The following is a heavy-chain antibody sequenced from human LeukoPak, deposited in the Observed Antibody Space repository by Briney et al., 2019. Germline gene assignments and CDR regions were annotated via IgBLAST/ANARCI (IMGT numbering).Heavy chain of an antibody. J-gene: IGHJ4*02. CDR3: ARMYYDSSGYSLFDY. CDR1: GYTFTSYY. Sequence: GASVKVSCKASGYTFTSYYMHWVRQAPGQGLEWMGIINPSGGSTSYAQKLQGRVTMTRDTSTSTVYMELSSLRSEDTAVYYCARMYYDSSGYSLFDYWGQGTLVTVSS. CDR2: INPSGGST. D-gene: IGHD3-22*01. V-gene: IGHV1-46*01.